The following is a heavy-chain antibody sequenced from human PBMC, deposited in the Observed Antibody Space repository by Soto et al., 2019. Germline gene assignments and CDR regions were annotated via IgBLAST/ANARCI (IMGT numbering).Heavy chain of an antibody. CDR2: IYHSGST. Sequence: SETLSLTCAVSGGSISSGGYSWSWIRQPPGKGLEWIGYIYHSGSTYYNPSLKSRVTISVDRSKNQFSLKLSSVTAADTAVYYCASVLSYSSSLPSYYYYGMDVWGQGTTVTVSS. CDR1: GGSISSGGYS. J-gene: IGHJ6*02. CDR3: ASVLSYSSSLPSYYYYGMDV. V-gene: IGHV4-30-2*01. D-gene: IGHD6-6*01.